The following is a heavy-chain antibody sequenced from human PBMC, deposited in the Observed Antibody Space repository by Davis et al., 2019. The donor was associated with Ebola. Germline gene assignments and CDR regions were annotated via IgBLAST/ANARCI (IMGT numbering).Heavy chain of an antibody. CDR1: GFTFSSYA. CDR3: ARAIVVVTAIGSYFDY. CDR2: ISYDGSNK. D-gene: IGHD2-21*02. Sequence: PGGSLRLSCAASGFTFSSYAMHWVRQAPGKGLEWVAVISYDGSNKYYADSVKGRFTISRDNSKNTLYLQMNSLRAEDTAVYYCARAIVVVTAIGSYFDYWGQGTLVTVSS. J-gene: IGHJ4*02. V-gene: IGHV3-30-3*01.